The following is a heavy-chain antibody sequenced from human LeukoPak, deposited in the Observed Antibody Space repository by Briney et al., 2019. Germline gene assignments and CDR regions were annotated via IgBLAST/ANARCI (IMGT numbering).Heavy chain of an antibody. V-gene: IGHV3-74*01. J-gene: IGHJ4*02. CDR1: GFTFSSYW. D-gene: IGHD6-13*01. Sequence: GGSLGLSCAASGFTFSSYWMHWVRQAPGKGLVWVSRINSDGSSTNYADSVKGRFTISRDNAKNTLYLQVNSLRAEDTAVYYCARDDPAGTLNYWGQGTLVTVSS. CDR2: INSDGSST. CDR3: ARDDPAGTLNY.